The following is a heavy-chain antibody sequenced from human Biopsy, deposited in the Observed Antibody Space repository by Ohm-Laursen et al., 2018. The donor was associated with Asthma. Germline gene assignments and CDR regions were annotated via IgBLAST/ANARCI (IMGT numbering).Heavy chain of an antibody. D-gene: IGHD1-1*01. CDR2: ISYDGSNK. J-gene: IGHJ3*02. Sequence: TLSLTCAASGFTFSSYAMHWVRQAPGKGLEWVAVISYDGSNKYYADSVKGRFTISRDNSKNTLYLQMNSLRAEDTAVYYCAKESGSNYAFDIWGQGTMVTVSS. V-gene: IGHV3-30-3*01. CDR1: GFTFSSYA. CDR3: AKESGSNYAFDI.